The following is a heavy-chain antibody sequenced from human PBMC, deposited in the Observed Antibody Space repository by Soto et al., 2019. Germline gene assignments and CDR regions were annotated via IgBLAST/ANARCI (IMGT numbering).Heavy chain of an antibody. CDR3: ASLLQLGPYDAFDI. J-gene: IGHJ3*02. CDR1: GFIFRDWF. CDR2: ISKDSGRAT. Sequence: PGGSLRLSCAASGFIFRDWFMSWIRQAPGKGLEWISYISKDSGRATRYADSVKGRFTISRDNAKNSLFLQMNSLRAEDTAVYNCASLLQLGPYDAFDIWGQGTMVTVSS. V-gene: IGHV3-11*01. D-gene: IGHD6-13*01.